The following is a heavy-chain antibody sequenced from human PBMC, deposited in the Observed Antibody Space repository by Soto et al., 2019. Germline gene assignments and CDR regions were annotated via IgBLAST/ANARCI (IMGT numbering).Heavy chain of an antibody. CDR2: IYYSGST. V-gene: IGHV4-59*08. Sequence: PSETLSLTCTVSGGSISSYYWSWIRQPPGKGLEWIGYIYYSGSTNYNPSLKSRVTISVDTSKNQFSLKLSSVTAADTAVYYCARHSYYGSGRVDPWGQGTLVTVSS. J-gene: IGHJ5*02. D-gene: IGHD3-10*01. CDR3: ARHSYYGSGRVDP. CDR1: GGSISSYY.